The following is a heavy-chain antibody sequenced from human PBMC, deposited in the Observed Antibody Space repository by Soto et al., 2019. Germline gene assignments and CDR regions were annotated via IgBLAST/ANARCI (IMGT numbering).Heavy chain of an antibody. CDR2: IIPIFGTA. Sequence: SVKVSCKASGGPFSSYAISWVRQAPGQGLEWMGGIIPIFGTANYAQKFQGRVTITADESTSTAYMELSSLRSEDTAVYYCARDGDGYNSFDYWGQGTLVTVSS. J-gene: IGHJ4*02. CDR1: GGPFSSYA. D-gene: IGHD1-1*01. V-gene: IGHV1-69*13. CDR3: ARDGDGYNSFDY.